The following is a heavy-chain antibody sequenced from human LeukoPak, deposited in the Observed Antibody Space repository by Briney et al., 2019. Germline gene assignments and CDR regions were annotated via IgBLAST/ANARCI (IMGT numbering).Heavy chain of an antibody. CDR2: ISSSTSNT. CDR1: GFTFSSYS. J-gene: IGHJ4*02. D-gene: IGHD2-15*01. Sequence: PGGSLRLSCAASGFTFSSYSMNWVRQAPGKGLEWVSAISSSTSNTYYTDSVKGRFTISRDNAKNSLYLQMNSLRAEDTAVYYCAREYCSGGTCYGYWGQGTLVTVSS. CDR3: AREYCSGGTCYGY. V-gene: IGHV3-21*01.